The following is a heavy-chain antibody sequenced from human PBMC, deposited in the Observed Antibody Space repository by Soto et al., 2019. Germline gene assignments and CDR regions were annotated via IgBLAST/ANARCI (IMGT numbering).Heavy chain of an antibody. CDR3: AKSRPSVEKTGDYVQN. D-gene: IGHD3-10*02. CDR1: GFAFSNYA. J-gene: IGHJ4*02. Sequence: PGGSLRLSCSASGFAFSNYAMAWVRQAPGQGLEWISSLSGSGGNTYYADSVKGRFTISRDNSKNTLSLHMNSLTAEDTAKHYCAKSRPSVEKTGDYVQNWGQGTLVTVSS. V-gene: IGHV3-23*01. CDR2: LSGSGGNT.